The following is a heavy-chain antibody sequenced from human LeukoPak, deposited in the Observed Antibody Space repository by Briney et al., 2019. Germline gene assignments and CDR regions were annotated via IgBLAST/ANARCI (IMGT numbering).Heavy chain of an antibody. Sequence: ASETLSLTCTVSGDSFSSVSYYWSWIRQPAGQGLEWIGRIYATGSTNYNPSLKSRVTISVDTSKNQFSLKLSSVTAADTAVYYCARGGLLNWFDPWGQGTLVTVSS. CDR1: GDSFSSVSYY. J-gene: IGHJ5*02. V-gene: IGHV4-61*02. D-gene: IGHD1-26*01. CDR2: IYATGST. CDR3: ARGGLLNWFDP.